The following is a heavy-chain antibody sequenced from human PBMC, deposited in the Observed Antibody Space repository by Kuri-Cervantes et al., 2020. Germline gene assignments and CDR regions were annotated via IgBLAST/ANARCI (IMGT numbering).Heavy chain of an antibody. CDR3: ARCPYYGPNHLCLDY. CDR2: IYYSGST. Sequence: SETLSLTCTVSGGSISSSRYNWGWIRQPPGKGLEWIGSIYYSGSTYYNPSLKSRFTISVDTSKNQFSLKLSSVTAADTAVYYCARCPYYGPNHLCLDYWGQGTLVTVSS. V-gene: IGHV4-39*07. CDR1: GGSISSSRYN. J-gene: IGHJ4*02. D-gene: IGHD2/OR15-2a*01.